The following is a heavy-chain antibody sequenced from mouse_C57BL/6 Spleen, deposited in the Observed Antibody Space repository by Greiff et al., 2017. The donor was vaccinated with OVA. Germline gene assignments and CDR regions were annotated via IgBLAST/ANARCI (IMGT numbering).Heavy chain of an antibody. CDR3: ARSLYYSFDY. J-gene: IGHJ2*01. CDR1: GSTFTDYY. D-gene: IGHD1-1*01. V-gene: IGHV1-26*01. Sequence: EVQLQQSGPELVKPGASVKISCKASGSTFTDYYMTWVKQSHGKSLEWIGDINPNNGGTSYNQKFKGKATLTVDKSSSTAYMELRSLTSEDSAVYYCARSLYYSFDYWGQGTTLTVSS. CDR2: INPNNGGT.